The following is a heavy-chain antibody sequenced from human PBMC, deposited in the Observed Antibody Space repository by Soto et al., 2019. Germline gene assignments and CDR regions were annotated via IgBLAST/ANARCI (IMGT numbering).Heavy chain of an antibody. Sequence: ASVKVSCKASGGTFSSYAISWVRQAPGQGLEWMGGIIPIFGTANYAQKFQGRATITADESTSTAYMELSSLRSEDTAVYYCARGSVVPAAKVGYFDYWGQGTLVTVS. CDR3: ARGSVVPAAKVGYFDY. D-gene: IGHD2-2*01. J-gene: IGHJ4*02. V-gene: IGHV1-69*13. CDR2: IIPIFGTA. CDR1: GGTFSSYA.